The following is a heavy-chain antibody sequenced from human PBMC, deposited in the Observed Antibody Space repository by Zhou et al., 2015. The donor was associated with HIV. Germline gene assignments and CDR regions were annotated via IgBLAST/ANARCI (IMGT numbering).Heavy chain of an antibody. CDR3: AKSSVVLHAFDI. Sequence: EVQLVESGGGLVQPGRSLRLSCAASEVTFDDYAMHWVRQGPGKGLEWVSGISWNSGSIGYADSVKGRFTISRDNAKNSLYLQMNSLRPEDTALYYCAKSSVVLHAFDIWGQGTMVTVSS. CDR1: EVTFDDYA. CDR2: ISWNSGSI. J-gene: IGHJ3*02. D-gene: IGHD2-15*01. V-gene: IGHV3-9*01.